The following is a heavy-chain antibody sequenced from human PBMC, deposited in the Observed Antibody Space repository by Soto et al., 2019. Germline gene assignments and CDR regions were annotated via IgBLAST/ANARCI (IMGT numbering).Heavy chain of an antibody. CDR2: MSYSGTT. CDR1: GGSINSDAFF. J-gene: IGHJ5*02. V-gene: IGHV4-31*02. Sequence: QVQLQESGPGLVGPSQTLSLTCSVSGGSINSDAFFWNWIRQHPGKGLEWIGYMSYSGTTFYNPSLRTRVPCSLDTSKSQFSLKMTYVKAADTAVYYCARHLSGDYPNANWFDPWGQGTLVTVSS. CDR3: ARHLSGDYPNANWFDP. D-gene: IGHD4-17*01.